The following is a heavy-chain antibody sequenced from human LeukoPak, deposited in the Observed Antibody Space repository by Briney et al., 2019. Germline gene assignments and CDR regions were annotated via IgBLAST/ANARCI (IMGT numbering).Heavy chain of an antibody. CDR2: INPSGGST. CDR1: GYTFTSYY. D-gene: IGHD2-21*02. V-gene: IGHV1-46*01. J-gene: IGHJ3*02. CDR3: ARSGGDWGGAFDI. Sequence: ASVKVSCKASGYTFTSYYMHWVRQTPGQGLEWMGIINPSGGSTSYAQKFQGRVTMTRDTSTSTVYMELSSLRSEDTAVYYCARSGGDWGGAFDIWGQGTMVTVSS.